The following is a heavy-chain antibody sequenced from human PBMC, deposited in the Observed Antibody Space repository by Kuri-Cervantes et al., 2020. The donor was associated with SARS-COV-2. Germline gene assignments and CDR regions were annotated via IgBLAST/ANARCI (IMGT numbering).Heavy chain of an antibody. Sequence: GESLKISCAAFGFTVSSYAMHWVRQAPGKGLEWVAVISYDGSNKYYADSVKGRFTISRDNSKNTLYLQMNSLRAEDTAVYYCARELGSSGWNDAFDIWGQGTMVTVSS. V-gene: IGHV3-30-3*01. J-gene: IGHJ3*02. CDR1: GFTVSSYA. CDR3: ARELGSSGWNDAFDI. D-gene: IGHD6-19*01. CDR2: ISYDGSNK.